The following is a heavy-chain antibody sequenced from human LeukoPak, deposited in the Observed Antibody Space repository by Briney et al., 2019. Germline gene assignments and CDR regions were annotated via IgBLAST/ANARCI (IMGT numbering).Heavy chain of an antibody. J-gene: IGHJ6*02. CDR3: ARVAATIYWYYGMDV. Sequence: ASVKVSCKASGYTFTSNGTSWVRQAPGQGLEWMGWISAYNGNTNYAQKVQGRVTMTTDTSTSTGYMELRSLRSDDTAVYYCARVAATIYWYYGMDVWGQGTTVTVPS. V-gene: IGHV1-18*01. CDR2: ISAYNGNT. D-gene: IGHD6-13*01. CDR1: GYTFTSNG.